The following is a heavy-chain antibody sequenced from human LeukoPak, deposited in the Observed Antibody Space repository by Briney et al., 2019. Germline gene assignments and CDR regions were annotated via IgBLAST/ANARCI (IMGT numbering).Heavy chain of an antibody. D-gene: IGHD3-22*01. CDR3: ASPRGYYDSSGYYQH. CDR1: GGSISSYY. V-gene: IGHV4-59*08. CDR2: IYYSGST. Sequence: PSETLSLTCTVSGGSISSYYWSWIRQPPGKGLEWIGYIYYSGSTNYNPSLKSRVTISIDTSKNQFSLKLSSVTAADTAVYYCASPRGYYDSSGYYQHWSQGTLVTVSS. J-gene: IGHJ1*01.